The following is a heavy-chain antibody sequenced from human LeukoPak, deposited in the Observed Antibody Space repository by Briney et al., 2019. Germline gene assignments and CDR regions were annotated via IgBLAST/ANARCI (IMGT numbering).Heavy chain of an antibody. CDR3: ARDTTGGDYFDY. J-gene: IGHJ4*02. CDR2: INHNGNVN. Sequence: GGSLRLSCAASGFTFSSYWMNWARQAPGKGLEWVASINHNGNVNYYVDSVKGRFTISRDNTKNSLYLQMNSLRAEDTAVYYCARDTTGGDYFDYWGQGTLVTVSS. D-gene: IGHD1-14*01. CDR1: GFTFSSYW. V-gene: IGHV3-7*03.